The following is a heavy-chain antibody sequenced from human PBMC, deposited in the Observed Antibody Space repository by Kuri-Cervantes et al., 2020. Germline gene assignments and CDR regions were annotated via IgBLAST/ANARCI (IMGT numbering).Heavy chain of an antibody. CDR2: MNPNSGNT. CDR3: ASVGKGGSSPTIDY. V-gene: IGHV1-8*02. J-gene: IGHJ4*02. CDR1: GYTFTSYG. Sequence: ASVKVSCKASGYTFTSYGISWVRQAPGQGLEWMGWMNPNSGNTGYAQKFQGRVTMTRNTSISTAYMELSSLRSEDTAVYYCASVGKGGSSPTIDYWGQGTLVTVSS. D-gene: IGHD6-6*01.